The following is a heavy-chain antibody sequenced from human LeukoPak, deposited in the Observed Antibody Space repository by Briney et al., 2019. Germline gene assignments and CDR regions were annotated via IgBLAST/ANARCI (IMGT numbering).Heavy chain of an antibody. V-gene: IGHV4-39*07. D-gene: IGHD3-9*01. CDR3: ARDLKVLRYFDWP. CDR1: GGSISSNSYY. Sequence: SETLSLTCTVSGGSISSNSYYWGWIRQPPGKGLEWIGSIYYSGSTYYNPSLKSRVTISVDTSKNQFSLKLSSVTAADTAVYYCARDLKVLRYFDWPWGQGTLVTVSS. J-gene: IGHJ5*02. CDR2: IYYSGST.